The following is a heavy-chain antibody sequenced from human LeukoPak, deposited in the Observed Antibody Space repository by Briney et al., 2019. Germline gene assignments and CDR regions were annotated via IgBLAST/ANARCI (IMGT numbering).Heavy chain of an antibody. Sequence: GESLKISCKGSGYRFSKYWIGWVRQMPGEGLELMGAIYPGDSDTRYSPSFQGQVTISADKSITTAYLQWSSLRASDTATYFCTRQGVYYSDSSAFYYWGQGTLVTVSS. CDR2: IYPGDSDT. J-gene: IGHJ4*02. V-gene: IGHV5-51*01. CDR3: TRQGVYYSDSSAFYY. CDR1: GYRFSKYW. D-gene: IGHD3-22*01.